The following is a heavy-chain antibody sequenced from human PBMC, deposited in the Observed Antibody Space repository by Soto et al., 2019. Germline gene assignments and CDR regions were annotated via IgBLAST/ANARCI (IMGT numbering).Heavy chain of an antibody. CDR3: ARRHGTTFDY. CDR1: GGSISSGGYS. V-gene: IGHV4-30-2*02. CDR2: IYHSGST. D-gene: IGHD1-7*01. J-gene: IGHJ4*02. Sequence: SETLSLTCAVSGGSISSGGYSWSWIRQPPGKGLEWIGYIYHSGSTYYNPSLKSRITISIDRSKNQLSLKLSSVTAADTAVYYCARRHGTTFDYWGQGTLVTVSS.